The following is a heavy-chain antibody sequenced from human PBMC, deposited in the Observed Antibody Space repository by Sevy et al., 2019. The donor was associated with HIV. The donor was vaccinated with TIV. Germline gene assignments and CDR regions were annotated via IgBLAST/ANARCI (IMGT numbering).Heavy chain of an antibody. Sequence: SETLSLTCAVSGGSISSYYWSWIRQPPGKGLEWIGYIYYSGSTNYNPSLKSRVTISVDTSKNQFSLKLSSVTAADTAVYYCPRDWGVGAFDYWGQGTLVTVSS. D-gene: IGHD1-26*01. CDR3: PRDWGVGAFDY. V-gene: IGHV4-59*01. CDR1: GGSISSYY. J-gene: IGHJ4*02. CDR2: IYYSGST.